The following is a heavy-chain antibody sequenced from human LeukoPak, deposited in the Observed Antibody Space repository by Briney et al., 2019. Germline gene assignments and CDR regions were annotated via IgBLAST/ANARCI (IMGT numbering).Heavy chain of an antibody. CDR2: IKQDGSEK. D-gene: IGHD4-11*01. V-gene: IGHV3-7*01. CDR1: GFTFSSYW. Sequence: PGGSLRLSCAASGFTFSSYWMSWVRQAPGKGLEWVANIKQDGSEKYYVDSVKGRFTISRDNAKNSLYLQMNSLRAEDTAVYYCARVSRDFYSNYYYGMDVWGQGTTVTVSS. J-gene: IGHJ6*02. CDR3: ARVSRDFYSNYYYGMDV.